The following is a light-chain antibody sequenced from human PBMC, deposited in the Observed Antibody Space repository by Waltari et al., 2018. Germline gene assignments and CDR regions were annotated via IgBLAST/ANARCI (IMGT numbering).Light chain of an antibody. CDR2: VNRDGSH. V-gene: IGLV4-69*01. CDR3: QAWGTGIGV. J-gene: IGLJ3*02. Sequence: QLVLTQSPSASASLGASVKLTCTVSSGHTRYAIAWHQQQPEKGPRYLMKVNRDGSHIKGDGIPDRFSGSSSGAERYLTISSLQSEDEADYYCQAWGTGIGVFGGGTKLSVL. CDR1: SGHTRYA.